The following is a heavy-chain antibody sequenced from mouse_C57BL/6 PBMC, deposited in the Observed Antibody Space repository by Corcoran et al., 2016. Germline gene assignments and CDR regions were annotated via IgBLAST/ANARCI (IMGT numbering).Heavy chain of an antibody. CDR3: AREIGQRYYYAMDY. J-gene: IGHJ4*01. D-gene: IGHD3-1*01. CDR1: GYTFTAYW. Sequence: QVQLQQSGAVLMKPGATVKLTCNATGYTFTAYWIDWVRQRPGHGLEWIGAILPGSGSTNYNEKFKGKATFTAETSSKTAYMQLSSLTTEYSAIYYCAREIGQRYYYAMDYWGQGSSVTVSS. CDR2: ILPGSGST. V-gene: IGHV1-9*01.